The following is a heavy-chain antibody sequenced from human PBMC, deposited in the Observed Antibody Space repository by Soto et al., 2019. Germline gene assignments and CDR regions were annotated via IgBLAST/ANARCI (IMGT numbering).Heavy chain of an antibody. CDR3: ARDSSHYYYGMDV. CDR1: GFTFSSYA. D-gene: IGHD6-13*01. CDR2: ISYDGSNK. J-gene: IGHJ6*02. Sequence: PGGSLRLSCAASGFTFSSYAMHWVRQAPGKGLEWVAVISYDGSNKYYADSVKGRFTISRDNSKNTLYLQMNSLRAEDTAVYYCARDSSHYYYGMDVWGQGTTVTV. V-gene: IGHV3-30-3*01.